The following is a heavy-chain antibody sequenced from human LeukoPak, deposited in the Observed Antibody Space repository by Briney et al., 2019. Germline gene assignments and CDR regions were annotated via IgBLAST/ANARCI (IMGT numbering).Heavy chain of an antibody. J-gene: IGHJ4*02. Sequence: GRSLRLSCAASGFTFSSYAMHWVRQAPGKGLEWVAVISYDGSNKYYADSVKGRFTISRDNSKNTLYLQMNSLRAEDTAVYYCAIASGSSGYWWYWGQGTLVTVSS. V-gene: IGHV3-30-3*01. CDR1: GFTFSSYA. D-gene: IGHD6-19*01. CDR3: AIASGSSGYWWY. CDR2: ISYDGSNK.